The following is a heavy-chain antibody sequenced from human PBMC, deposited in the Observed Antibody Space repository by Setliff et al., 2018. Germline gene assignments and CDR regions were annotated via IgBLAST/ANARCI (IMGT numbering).Heavy chain of an antibody. Sequence: SETLSLTCAVYGGSFSGYYWSWIRQPPGKGLEWIGEINHSGSTNYNPSLKSRVTISVDTSKNQFSLKLSSVTAADTAVYYCARGHPPSDSSGYYYAYWGQGTLVTVSS. CDR1: GGSFSGYY. V-gene: IGHV4-34*01. CDR3: ARGHPPSDSSGYYYAY. CDR2: INHSGST. J-gene: IGHJ4*02. D-gene: IGHD3-22*01.